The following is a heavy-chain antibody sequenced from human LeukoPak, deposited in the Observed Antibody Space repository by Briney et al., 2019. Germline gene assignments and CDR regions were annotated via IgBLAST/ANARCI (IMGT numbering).Heavy chain of an antibody. CDR1: GGSISSYY. CDR2: IYYSGST. V-gene: IGHV4-59*01. J-gene: IGHJ5*02. CDR3: ASDYDSSGYYYH. D-gene: IGHD3-22*01. Sequence: SETLSLXCTVSGGSISSYYWSWIRQPPGKGLEWIGYIYYSGSTNYNPSLKSRVTISVDTSKNQFSLKLSSVTAADTAVYYCASDYDSSGYYYHWGQGTLVTVSS.